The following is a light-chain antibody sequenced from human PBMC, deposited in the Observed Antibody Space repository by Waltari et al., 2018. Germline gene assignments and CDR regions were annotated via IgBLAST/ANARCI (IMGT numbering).Light chain of an antibody. CDR3: QQYGSSSWT. CDR2: GAS. V-gene: IGKV3-20*01. Sequence: EIVLTQSPGTLSLSPGERATLSCRAAQNVPTNYLAWYQQKPGQAPRLLFYGASRRATGIPDRFSGSGSGTDFTLTISRLEPEDSAVYYCQQYGSSSWTFGQGTKVEIK. CDR1: QNVPTNY. J-gene: IGKJ1*01.